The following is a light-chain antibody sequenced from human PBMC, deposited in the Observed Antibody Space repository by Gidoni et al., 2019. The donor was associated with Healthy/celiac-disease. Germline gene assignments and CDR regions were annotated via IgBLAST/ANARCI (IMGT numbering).Light chain of an antibody. Sequence: DIVMTQSPLSLPVTPGEPASISCRSSQSLLHSNGYNYLDWYLQKPGQSPQLLIYLGSNWASGVPDRFSGSGSGTDFTLKISRGEAEDVGVYYCMQALQTPATFGQGTKVEIK. V-gene: IGKV2-28*01. CDR1: QSLLHSNGYNY. J-gene: IGKJ1*01. CDR3: MQALQTPAT. CDR2: LGS.